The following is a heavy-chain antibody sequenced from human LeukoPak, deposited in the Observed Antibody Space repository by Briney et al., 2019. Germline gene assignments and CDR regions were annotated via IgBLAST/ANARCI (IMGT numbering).Heavy chain of an antibody. CDR2: IIPIFGTA. CDR3: ARSLGVKGSPSHYYYYYYMDV. V-gene: IGHV1-69*13. Sequence: GASVKVSCKPSGGTFSSYAISWVRQAPGQGLEWMGGIIPIFGTANYAQKFQGRVTITADESTSTAYMELSSLRSEDTAVYYCARSLGVKGSPSHYYYYYYMDVWGKGTTVTVSS. J-gene: IGHJ6*03. D-gene: IGHD4-23*01. CDR1: GGTFSSYA.